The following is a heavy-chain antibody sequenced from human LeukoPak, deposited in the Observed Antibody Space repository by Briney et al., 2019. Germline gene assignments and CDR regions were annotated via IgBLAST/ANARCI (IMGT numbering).Heavy chain of an antibody. J-gene: IGHJ3*02. CDR1: GECFSTFY. Sequence: SETLSLTCAVYGECFSTFYWGWIRQTPGKGLEWIGEINHTGSTNYNPSLKSRVTISIDTSKNQFSLKLNSVTAADTAVYYCAREPNDLDAFDIWGQGTMVTVSS. CDR2: INHTGST. V-gene: IGHV4-34*01. D-gene: IGHD1-1*01. CDR3: AREPNDLDAFDI.